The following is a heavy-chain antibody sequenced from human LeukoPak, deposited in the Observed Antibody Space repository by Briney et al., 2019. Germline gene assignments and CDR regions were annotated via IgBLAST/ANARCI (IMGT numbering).Heavy chain of an antibody. V-gene: IGHV3-30-3*01. CDR3: ARVAAAITPVDY. CDR1: GFTFSSYA. Sequence: PGRSLRLSCAASGFTFSSYAMHWVRQAPGKGLEGVAVISYDGSNKYYADSVKGRFTISRDNSKNTLYLQMNSLRAEDTAVYYCARVAAAITPVDYCGQGTLLTVSS. CDR2: ISYDGSNK. D-gene: IGHD2-2*02. J-gene: IGHJ4*02.